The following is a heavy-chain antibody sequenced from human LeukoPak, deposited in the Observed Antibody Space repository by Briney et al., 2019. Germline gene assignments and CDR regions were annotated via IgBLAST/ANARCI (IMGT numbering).Heavy chain of an antibody. V-gene: IGHV4-59*11. CDR3: ARDSGVRGVIGY. D-gene: IGHD3-10*01. CDR2: IYYSGST. CDR1: GGSIDSHF. J-gene: IGHJ4*02. Sequence: SETLSLTCTVSGGSIDSHFWNWIRQSPGKGLEWMGYIYYSGSTEYNPSLKSRISISVDTSKNKFSLKLTSVTAADTAVYYCARDSGVRGVIGYWGQGTLVTVSS.